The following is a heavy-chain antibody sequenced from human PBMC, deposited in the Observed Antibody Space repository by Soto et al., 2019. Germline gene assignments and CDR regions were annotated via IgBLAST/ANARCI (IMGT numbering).Heavy chain of an antibody. J-gene: IGHJ4*02. Sequence: QVQLQESGPGLVKPSQTLSLTCTVSGDSISSNNNYWSWIRQPPGEGLEWIGFISYSGTTSYSPSLKSRVAISLDTSKNQCSLSMSSVTAADTAVYYFARGRGYSFCVEPWGQGTLVTVSS. CDR2: ISYSGTT. CDR1: GDSISSNNNY. D-gene: IGHD5-18*01. CDR3: ARGRGYSFCVEP. V-gene: IGHV4-30-4*01.